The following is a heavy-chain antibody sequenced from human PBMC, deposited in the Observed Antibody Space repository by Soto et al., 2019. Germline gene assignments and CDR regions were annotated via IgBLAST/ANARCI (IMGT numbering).Heavy chain of an antibody. CDR3: ARGARSSIGGKDFDY. CDR2: IHHSGST. V-gene: IGHV4-34*02. D-gene: IGHD1-26*01. Sequence: QVQLQQWGPGLLKPSETLSLTCAVYGGSITSYYWSWIRQPPGKGLEWIGEIHHSGSTNYNPSLTSPILITLVTSKNHFFLSLTSVTVADTGVYYGARGARSSIGGKDFDYCGQGTLVTVSS. J-gene: IGHJ4*02. CDR1: GGSITSYY.